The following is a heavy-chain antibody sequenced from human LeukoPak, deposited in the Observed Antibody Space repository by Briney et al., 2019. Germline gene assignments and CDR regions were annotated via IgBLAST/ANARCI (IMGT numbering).Heavy chain of an antibody. D-gene: IGHD6-13*01. J-gene: IGHJ6*03. Sequence: GGSLRLSCAASGFTFSSYWMHWVRQAPGKGLVWVSRINSDGSSTSYADSVKGRFTISRDNAKNTLYLQMNSLRAEDTAVYHCARDDSSSSWYYYYYYMDVWGKGTTVTVSS. CDR1: GFTFSSYW. CDR3: ARDDSSSSWYYYYYYMDV. V-gene: IGHV3-74*01. CDR2: INSDGSST.